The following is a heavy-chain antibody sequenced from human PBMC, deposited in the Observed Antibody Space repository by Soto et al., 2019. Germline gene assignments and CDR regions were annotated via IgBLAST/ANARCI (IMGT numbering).Heavy chain of an antibody. Sequence: QVQLVESGGGVVQPGRSLRLSCAASGFTFSSYGIHWVRQAPGKGLEWVAVIWYDGSNKYYADSVKGRFTISRDNSKNTLYLQMNSLRDEDTAVYYCARGSGYRRPYFDYWGQGTLVTVSS. CDR2: IWYDGSNK. V-gene: IGHV3-33*01. J-gene: IGHJ4*02. D-gene: IGHD3-22*01. CDR1: GFTFSSYG. CDR3: ARGSGYRRPYFDY.